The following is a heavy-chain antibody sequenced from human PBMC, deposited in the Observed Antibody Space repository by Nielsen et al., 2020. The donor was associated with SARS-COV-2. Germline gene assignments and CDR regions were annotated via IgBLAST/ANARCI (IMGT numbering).Heavy chain of an antibody. CDR1: GFTFSDST. CDR3: ARESVTGTDAFDI. Sequence: GGSLRLSCAASGFTFSDSTMHWVRQASGKGLEWIGRIRSKANTYATGYAASVQGRFTISRDNVENSLSLQMNSLRAEDTAVYYCARESVTGTDAFDIWGQGTVVTVSS. J-gene: IGHJ3*02. V-gene: IGHV3-73*01. D-gene: IGHD6-19*01. CDR2: IRSKANTYAT.